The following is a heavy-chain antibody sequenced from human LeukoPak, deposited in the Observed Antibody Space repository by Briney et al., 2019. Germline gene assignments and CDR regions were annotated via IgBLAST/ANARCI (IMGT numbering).Heavy chain of an antibody. V-gene: IGHV1-2*02. CDR1: GYTFTGYH. Sequence: ASVKVSCKASGYTFTGYHMHWVRQAPGQGLEWMGWINPNSGATNYALKFQGRVTMTRDTSISTAYMELSRLRSDDTAVYYCARGIAVAGLDYWGQGTLVTVSS. CDR3: ARGIAVAGLDY. J-gene: IGHJ4*02. CDR2: INPNSGAT. D-gene: IGHD6-19*01.